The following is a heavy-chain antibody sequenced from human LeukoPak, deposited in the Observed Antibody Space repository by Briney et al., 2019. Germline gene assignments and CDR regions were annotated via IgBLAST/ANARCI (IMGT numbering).Heavy chain of an antibody. J-gene: IGHJ3*02. D-gene: IGHD6-13*01. CDR2: IYYSGST. CDR1: GGSISSGSYY. CDR3: ARTPFGWIRSWNAFDI. V-gene: IGHV4-61*01. Sequence: PSETLSLTCTVSGGSISSGSYYWSWIRQPPGKGLEWLGYIYYSGSTNYNPSLKSRVTISVDTSKNQFSLKLSSVTAADTAVYYCARTPFGWIRSWNAFDIWGQGTMVTVSS.